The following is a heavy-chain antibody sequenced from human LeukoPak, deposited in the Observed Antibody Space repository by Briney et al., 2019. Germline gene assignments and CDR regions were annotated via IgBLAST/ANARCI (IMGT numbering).Heavy chain of an antibody. J-gene: IGHJ4*02. CDR3: ASSPARSYPPNYFDY. D-gene: IGHD1-26*01. CDR1: GGSISSGGYY. Sequence: SQTLSLTCTVSGGSISSGGYYWSWIRQPPGKGLEWIGYIYHSGSTYYNPSLKSRVTISVDRSKNQFSLKLSFVTAADTAVYYCASSPARSYPPNYFDYWGQGTLVTVSS. V-gene: IGHV4-30-2*01. CDR2: IYHSGST.